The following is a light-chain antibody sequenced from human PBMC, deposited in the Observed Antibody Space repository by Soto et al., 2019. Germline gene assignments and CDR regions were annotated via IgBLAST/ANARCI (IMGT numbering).Light chain of an antibody. V-gene: IGKV1-39*01. CDR1: QSISSY. CDR2: AAS. J-gene: IGKJ5*01. Sequence: DIQISQSPSSLSASLGDRVAIHCRASQSISSYLNWYQQKPGKAPKVLIYAASNLQSGVPSRFSGSGSGTDFALTISSLQPEDFATYYCQQGYSTPITFGQGTRLEIK. CDR3: QQGYSTPIT.